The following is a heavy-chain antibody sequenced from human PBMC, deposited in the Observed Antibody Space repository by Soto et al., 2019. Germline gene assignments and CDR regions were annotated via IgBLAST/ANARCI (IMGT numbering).Heavy chain of an antibody. D-gene: IGHD5-18*01. J-gene: IGHJ6*02. CDR2: VHDSWGA. CDR1: GGSMSGYY. Sequence: PSETLSLTCTVSGGSMSGYYWSWIRLPPGKPMEWIGYVHDSWGAAYNPSLRSRVAISLDMSKSQFSLSLTSVSATDTAMYYCVRQGYGPLHGLVDVWGQGTTVTVSS. V-gene: IGHV4-59*08. CDR3: VRQGYGPLHGLVDV.